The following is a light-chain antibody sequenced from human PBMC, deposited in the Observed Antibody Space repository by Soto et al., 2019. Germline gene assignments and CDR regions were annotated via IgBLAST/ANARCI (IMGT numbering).Light chain of an antibody. Sequence: EIVLTQSPGTLSLSPGERATLSCRASQSVSSSYLAWYQQKPGQAPRLLISGASSRATGIPDRFSGSGSGTDFTLTISRLEPEDFAVYYCQQYGSLPWTFGQGTKVEIK. J-gene: IGKJ1*01. CDR2: GAS. CDR1: QSVSSSY. V-gene: IGKV3-20*01. CDR3: QQYGSLPWT.